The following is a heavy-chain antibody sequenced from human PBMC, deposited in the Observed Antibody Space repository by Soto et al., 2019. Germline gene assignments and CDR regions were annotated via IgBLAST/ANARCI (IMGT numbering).Heavy chain of an antibody. CDR3: AREGSVSSSDYYAYYYGMDV. J-gene: IGHJ6*02. D-gene: IGHD3-10*01. CDR2: ISSSGGII. V-gene: IGHV3-48*03. CDR1: GFTFSNYD. Sequence: LRLSCAASGFTFSNYDINWVRQAPGKGPEWISHISSSGGIIYYADSEKGRFTISRDNAKNSLYLQMNSLRGEDTAVYYCAREGSVSSSDYYAYYYGMDVWGQGTTVTVSS.